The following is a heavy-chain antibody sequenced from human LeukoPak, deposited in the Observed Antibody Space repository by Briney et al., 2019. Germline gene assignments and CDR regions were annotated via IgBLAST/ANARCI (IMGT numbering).Heavy chain of an antibody. J-gene: IGHJ6*02. CDR1: GGSISSSTYY. V-gene: IGHV4-39*01. D-gene: IGHD4-17*01. CDR3: ARIGDPRDYYGMDV. CDR2: IYYTGST. Sequence: SETLSLTCTVSGGSISSSTYYWGWIRQPPGKGLEWIESIYYTGSTYYTPSLKSRVTISVDTSKNQFSLRLSSVTAADTAVYYCARIGDPRDYYGMDVWGQGTTVTVSS.